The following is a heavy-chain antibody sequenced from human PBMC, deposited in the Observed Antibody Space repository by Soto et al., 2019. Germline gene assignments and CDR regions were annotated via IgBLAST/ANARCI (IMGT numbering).Heavy chain of an antibody. J-gene: IGHJ4*02. CDR2: MNPNSGNT. CDR3: ARILPGDNVDY. D-gene: IGHD4-17*01. V-gene: IGHV1-8*01. Sequence: QVQLVQSGAEVKKPGASVKVSCKASGYTFTSYDINWGRQATGQGLEWMGLMNPNSGNTGYAQKFQGRVTMTRKTSISKAKIEISSLRSKTTPVYYCARILPGDNVDYGGQGPMVT. CDR1: GYTFTSYD.